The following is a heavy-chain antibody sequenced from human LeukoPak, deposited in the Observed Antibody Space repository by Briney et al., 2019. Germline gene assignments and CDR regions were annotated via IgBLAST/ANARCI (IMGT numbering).Heavy chain of an antibody. V-gene: IGHV3-23*01. D-gene: IGHD4-11*01. J-gene: IGHJ4*02. CDR3: AKGRMGTTFDD. CDR1: GFTFSNYD. CDR2: ISGSGGGT. Sequence: PGRSLRLSCAASGFTFSNYDMHWVRQAPGKGLEWVSAISGSGGGTYYADSVEGRFTISKDNSQNTLYLQMSSLSAEDTAVYYCAKGRMGTTFDDWGQGTLVTVSS.